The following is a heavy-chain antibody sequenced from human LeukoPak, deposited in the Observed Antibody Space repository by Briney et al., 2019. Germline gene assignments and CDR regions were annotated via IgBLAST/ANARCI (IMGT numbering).Heavy chain of an antibody. D-gene: IGHD2-2*01. J-gene: IGHJ4*02. CDR1: GFTFSSHA. V-gene: IGHV3-23*01. CDR2: ISVSGVSI. CDR3: AKHYQVIVVPAAVH. Sequence: GGSLRLSCSGSGFTFSSHALSWVRQAPGKGLEWISSISVSGVSIFYGDAVTGRFTISRDNSKNTLYLQMNSLRVEDTAVYYCAKHYQVIVVPAAVHWGQGTLVTVSS.